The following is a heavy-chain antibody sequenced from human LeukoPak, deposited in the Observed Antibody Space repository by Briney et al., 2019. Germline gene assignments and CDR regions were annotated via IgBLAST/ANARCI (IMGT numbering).Heavy chain of an antibody. CDR1: GGSISSSSYY. J-gene: IGHJ4*02. V-gene: IGHV4-39*07. CDR2: IYYSGST. Sequence: PSETLSLTCTVSGGSISSSSYYWGWIRQPPGKGPEWIGSIYYSGSTYYNPSLKSRVTISVDTSKNQFSLKLSSVTAADTAVYYCAISLSSYSNKRGPLFNYWGQGTLVTVSS. CDR3: AISLSSYSNKRGPLFNY. D-gene: IGHD4-11*01.